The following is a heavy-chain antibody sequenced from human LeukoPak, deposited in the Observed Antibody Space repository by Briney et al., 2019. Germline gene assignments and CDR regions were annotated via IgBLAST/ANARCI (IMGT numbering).Heavy chain of an antibody. CDR1: GFTFSTYA. CDR2: ISGSGTGT. V-gene: IGHV3-23*01. CDR3: AKDRPASHGSGSFGDY. J-gene: IGHJ4*02. Sequence: GGSLRLSCAASGFTFSTYAMSWVRQAPGKGLEWVSAISGSGTGTYYADSVKGRFTISRDNSKSTMYLQMNSLRLEDTAVYYCAKDRPASHGSGSFGDYWGQGTQVTVST. D-gene: IGHD3-10*01.